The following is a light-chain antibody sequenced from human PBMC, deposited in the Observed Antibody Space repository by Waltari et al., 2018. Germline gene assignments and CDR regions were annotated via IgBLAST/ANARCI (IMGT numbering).Light chain of an antibody. Sequence: DVQMTQSPSSLSASVGDRVTITCRASQNINRWLAWYQQQPGKLPKSLISGAYSLQSGVPSRFSGSGSGTEFTLTISSLQAEDFATYYCQQYNNYPYTFGQGTRLEIK. CDR3: QQYNNYPYT. CDR2: GAY. CDR1: QNINRW. V-gene: IGKV1D-16*01. J-gene: IGKJ5*01.